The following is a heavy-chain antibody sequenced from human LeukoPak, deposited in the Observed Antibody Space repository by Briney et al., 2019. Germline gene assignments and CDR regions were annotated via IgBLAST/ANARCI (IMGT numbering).Heavy chain of an antibody. V-gene: IGHV3-33*01. J-gene: IGHJ4*02. CDR3: ARDQRVAAAGFYFDY. CDR2: IWYDGSTK. D-gene: IGHD6-13*01. Sequence: GGSLRLSCAASGFTFSSYGVHWVRQAPGKGLEWVAVIWYDGSTKYYADSVKGRFTISRDNSKNTLYLQMNSLRAEDTAVYYCARDQRVAAAGFYFDYWGQGTLVTVSS. CDR1: GFTFSSYG.